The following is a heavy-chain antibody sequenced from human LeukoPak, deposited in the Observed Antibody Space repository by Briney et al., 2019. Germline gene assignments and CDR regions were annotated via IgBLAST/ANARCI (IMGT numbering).Heavy chain of an antibody. Sequence: SVKVSCTASEFSFTSSAVQWVRQARGQPLEWIGWIVIGSADTKYAQNFQERVTITRDVSTRTIYLELSSLTSEDTAIYYCAAGFNLSHIRLWPLLFESWGQGTLVTVSS. J-gene: IGHJ4*02. V-gene: IGHV1-58*01. CDR1: EFSFTSSA. CDR2: IVIGSADT. CDR3: AAGFNLSHIRLWPLLFES. D-gene: IGHD1-20*01.